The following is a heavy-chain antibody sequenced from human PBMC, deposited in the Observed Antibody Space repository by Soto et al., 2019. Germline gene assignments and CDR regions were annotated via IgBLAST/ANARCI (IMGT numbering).Heavy chain of an antibody. V-gene: IGHV3-13*01. D-gene: IGHD1-1*01. CDR1: GFTFSSYD. J-gene: IGHJ6*02. CDR2: IGTAGDT. Sequence: GGSLRLSCAASGFTFSSYDMHWVRQATGKGLEWVSAIGTAGDTYYPGSVKGRFTISRENAKNSLYLQMNSLRAEDTAVYYCARERGTTGTTEYYYGMDVWGQGTTVTVSS. CDR3: ARERGTTGTTEYYYGMDV.